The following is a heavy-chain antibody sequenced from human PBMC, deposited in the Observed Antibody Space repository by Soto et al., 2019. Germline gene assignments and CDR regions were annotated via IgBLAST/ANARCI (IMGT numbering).Heavy chain of an antibody. CDR1: GFTFSSYA. D-gene: IGHD2-21*02. V-gene: IGHV3-30-3*01. CDR2: ISYDGSNK. Sequence: GGSLRLSCAASGFTFSSYAMHWVRQAPGKGLEWVAVISYDGSNKYYADSVKGRFTISRDHSKNALYLQMNSLRAEDTAVYYCARDRRRVVVTAHTNNWFDPWGQGTLVTVSS. J-gene: IGHJ5*02. CDR3: ARDRRRVVVTAHTNNWFDP.